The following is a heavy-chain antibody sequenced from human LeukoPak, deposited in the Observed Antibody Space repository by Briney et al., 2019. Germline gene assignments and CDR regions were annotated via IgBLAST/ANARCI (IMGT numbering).Heavy chain of an antibody. CDR1: GGSISSSSYY. Sequence: PSETLSLTCTVSGGSISSSSYYWGWIRQPPGKGLEWIGSIYYSGSTYYNPSLKSRVTISVDTSKNQFSLKLSSVTAADTAVYYCARLRYYDSSGYYSDYWGQGTLVTVSS. V-gene: IGHV4-39*07. D-gene: IGHD3-22*01. J-gene: IGHJ4*02. CDR3: ARLRYYDSSGYYSDY. CDR2: IYYSGST.